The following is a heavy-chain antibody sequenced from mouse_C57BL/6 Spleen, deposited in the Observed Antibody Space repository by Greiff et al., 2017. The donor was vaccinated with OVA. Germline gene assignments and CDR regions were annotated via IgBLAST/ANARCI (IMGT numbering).Heavy chain of an antibody. J-gene: IGHJ1*03. CDR2: INPSNGGT. V-gene: IGHV1-53*01. CDR3: ARSVVGGGYFDV. CDR1: GYTFTSYW. D-gene: IGHD1-1*01. Sequence: QVQLKQPGTELVKPGASVKLSCKASGYTFTSYWMHWVKQRPGQGLEWIGNINPSNGGTNYNEKFKSKATLTVDKSSSTAYMQLSSLTSEDSAVYYCARSVVGGGYFDVWGTGTTVTVSS.